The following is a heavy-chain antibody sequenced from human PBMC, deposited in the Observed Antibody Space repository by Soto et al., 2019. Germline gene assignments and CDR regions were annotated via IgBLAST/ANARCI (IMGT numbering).Heavy chain of an antibody. V-gene: IGHV4-61*01. D-gene: IGHD3-10*01. J-gene: IGHJ2*01. CDR3: ARYLYGSGIWYFNL. CDR1: GDSVRNGNHY. Sequence: QVQLQESGPGLVKPSETLSLSCTVSGDSVRNGNHYWSWIRQPPGKGLEWIGYIYYTGRTNYNPSLKSRVTMSLDASNNQFSLKMASVTAADTALYYCARYLYGSGIWYFNLWGRGTLVTVSS. CDR2: IYYTGRT.